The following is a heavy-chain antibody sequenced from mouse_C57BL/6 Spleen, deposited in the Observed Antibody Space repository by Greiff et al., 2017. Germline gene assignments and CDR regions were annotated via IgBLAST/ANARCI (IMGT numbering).Heavy chain of an antibody. CDR1: GYSITSGYY. Sequence: EVQVVESGPGLVKPSQSLSLTCSVTGYSITSGYYWNWIRQFPGNKLEWMGYISYDGSNNYNPSLKNRISITRDTSKNQFFLKLNSVTTEDTATYYCARVEGYSNYEGFAYWGQGTLVTVSA. J-gene: IGHJ3*01. CDR2: ISYDGSN. D-gene: IGHD2-5*01. V-gene: IGHV3-6*01. CDR3: ARVEGYSNYEGFAY.